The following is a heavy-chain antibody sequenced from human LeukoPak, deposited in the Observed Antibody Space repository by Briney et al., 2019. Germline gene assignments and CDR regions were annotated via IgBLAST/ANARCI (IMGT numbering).Heavy chain of an antibody. Sequence: TGGSLRLSCAASGFTFSSYGMHWVRQAPGKGLEWVAVISYDGSNKYYADSVKGRFTISRDNSKNTLYLQMNSPRAEDTAVYYCAKDSSVYYYDSRNFDYWGQGTLVTVSS. V-gene: IGHV3-30*18. J-gene: IGHJ4*02. CDR1: GFTFSSYG. D-gene: IGHD3-22*01. CDR2: ISYDGSNK. CDR3: AKDSSVYYYDSRNFDY.